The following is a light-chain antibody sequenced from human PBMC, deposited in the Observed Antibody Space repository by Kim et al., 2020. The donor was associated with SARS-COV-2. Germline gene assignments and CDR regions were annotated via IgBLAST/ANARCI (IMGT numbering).Light chain of an antibody. J-gene: IGLJ2*01. Sequence: GQSITISCTGTSGDVGGYKYVSWYQQNPGKAPKLVIYDVTKRPSGVSNRFSGSKSGNTASLTISGLQSEDEADFYGSSYASGKTVIFGGGTQLTVL. CDR2: DVT. CDR1: SGDVGGYKY. V-gene: IGLV2-14*04. CDR3: SSYASGKTVI.